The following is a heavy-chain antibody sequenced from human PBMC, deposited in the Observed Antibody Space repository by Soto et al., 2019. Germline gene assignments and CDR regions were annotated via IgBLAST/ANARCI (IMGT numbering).Heavy chain of an antibody. CDR2: IKSKTDGGTT. D-gene: IGHD3-3*01. V-gene: IGHV3-15*01. CDR3: TTDSSADFWSGYYAYYYYYYMDV. J-gene: IGHJ6*03. Sequence: GGSLRLSCAASGFTFSNAWMSWVRQAPGKGLEWVGRIKSKTDGGTTDYAAPVKGRFTISRDDSKNTLYLQMNSLKTEDTAVYYCTTDSSADFWSGYYAYYYYYYMDVWGKGTTVTVS. CDR1: GFTFSNAW.